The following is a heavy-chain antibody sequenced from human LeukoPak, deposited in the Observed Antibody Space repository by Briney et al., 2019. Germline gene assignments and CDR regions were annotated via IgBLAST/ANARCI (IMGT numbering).Heavy chain of an antibody. CDR3: AQGGYSYGRLYNWFDP. J-gene: IGHJ5*02. V-gene: IGHV3-23*01. CDR1: GFTFSSYA. Sequence: PGGSLRLSCAASGFTFSSYAMSWVRQAPGKGLEWVSAISGSGGSTYYADSVKGRFTISRDNSKNTLYLQMNSLRAEDTAVYYCAQGGYSYGRLYNWFDPWGQGTLVTVSS. D-gene: IGHD5-18*01. CDR2: ISGSGGST.